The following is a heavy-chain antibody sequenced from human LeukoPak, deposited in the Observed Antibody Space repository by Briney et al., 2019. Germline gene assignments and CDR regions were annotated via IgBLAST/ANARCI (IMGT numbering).Heavy chain of an antibody. Sequence: SETLSLTCTVSGGPISSYYWSWIRQPPGKGLEWIGYIYYSGSTNYNPSLKSRVTISVDTSKNQFSLKLSSVTAADTAVYYCASHGYQNGHFYWFDPWGQGTLVTVSS. V-gene: IGHV4-59*01. CDR1: GGPISSYY. CDR2: IYYSGST. D-gene: IGHD5-18*01. J-gene: IGHJ5*02. CDR3: ASHGYQNGHFYWFDP.